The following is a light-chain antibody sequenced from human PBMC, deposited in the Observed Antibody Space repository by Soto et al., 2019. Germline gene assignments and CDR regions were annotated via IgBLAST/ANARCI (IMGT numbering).Light chain of an antibody. Sequence: DIQMTQSPSSLSASVGDRITITCRASQVINNYLAWYQQKPGKAPKLLIYGASTLQSGVPSRFSGSGSGTNFTLSITRLEPEDFAVYSCQQSGSSPSFGQGTRLEIK. CDR1: QVINNY. CDR3: QQSGSSPS. CDR2: GAS. J-gene: IGKJ5*01. V-gene: IGKV1-27*01.